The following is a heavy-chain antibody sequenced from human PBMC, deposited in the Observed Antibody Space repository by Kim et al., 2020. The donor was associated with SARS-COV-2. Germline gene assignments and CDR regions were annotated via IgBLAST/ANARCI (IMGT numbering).Heavy chain of an antibody. CDR3: ARSKIIRGVYDY. D-gene: IGHD3-10*01. V-gene: IGHV1-2*02. J-gene: IGHJ4*02. Sequence: SYAQKFQGGVTMTRDTSISTAYMELSRLSSDDTAVYYCARSKIIRGVYDYWGQGTLVTVSS.